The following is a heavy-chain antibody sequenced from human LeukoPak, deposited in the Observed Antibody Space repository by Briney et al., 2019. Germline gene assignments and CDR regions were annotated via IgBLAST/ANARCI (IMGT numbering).Heavy chain of an antibody. CDR3: AKTYYYDSSGYYYLGWFDP. Sequence: GGSLRLSCAASGFTVSSNYMSWVRQAPGKGLEWVSVIYSGGSTYYADSVKGRFTISRDNSKNTLYLQMNSLRAEDTAVYYCAKTYYYDSSGYYYLGWFDPWGQGTLVTVSS. CDR2: IYSGGST. V-gene: IGHV3-66*01. CDR1: GFTVSSNY. J-gene: IGHJ5*02. D-gene: IGHD3-22*01.